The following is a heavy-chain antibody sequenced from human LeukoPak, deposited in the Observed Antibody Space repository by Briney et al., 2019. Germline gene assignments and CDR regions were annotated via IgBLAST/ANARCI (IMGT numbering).Heavy chain of an antibody. V-gene: IGHV5-51*01. CDR2: IYPGDSDT. J-gene: IGHJ4*02. Sequence: GESLKISCKGSGYSFSTYWIAWVCQVPGKGLEWMGIIYPGDSDTRYSPSFQGQVTISADKSISTAYLQWSSLKASDTAMYYCARLLEGVAGTWGYWGQGTLVTVSS. CDR1: GYSFSTYW. D-gene: IGHD6-19*01. CDR3: ARLLEGVAGTWGY.